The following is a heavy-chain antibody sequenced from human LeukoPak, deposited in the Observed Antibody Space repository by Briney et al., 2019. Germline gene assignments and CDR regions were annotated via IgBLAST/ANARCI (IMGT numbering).Heavy chain of an antibody. V-gene: IGHV3-48*01. CDR3: VRVKGSYFDY. CDR2: ISSSGSAI. CDR1: GFPLSSYS. Sequence: PGGSLRPSCAASGFPLSSYSINWVRQAPGKGLEWVSYISSSGSAIYYADSVKGRFTVSRDNAKNSLFLQMNSPRAEDTAVYYCVRVKGSYFDYWGQGALVTVSS. J-gene: IGHJ4*02. D-gene: IGHD2-15*01.